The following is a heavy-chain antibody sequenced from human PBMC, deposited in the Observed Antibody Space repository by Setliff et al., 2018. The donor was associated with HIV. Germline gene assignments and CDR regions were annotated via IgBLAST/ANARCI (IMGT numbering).Heavy chain of an antibody. CDR1: GYTFTGYY. D-gene: IGHD3-9*01. V-gene: IGHV1-2*02. Sequence: ASVKVSCKASGYTFTGYYMHWVRQAPGQGLEWMGWINPNSGGTNYAQKFQGRVTMTRDTSISTAYMELSRLRSDDTAVYYCARGSLLGYFDWLFPDWGQGTRVTVS. CDR2: INPNSGGT. CDR3: ARGSLLGYFDWLFPD. J-gene: IGHJ4*02.